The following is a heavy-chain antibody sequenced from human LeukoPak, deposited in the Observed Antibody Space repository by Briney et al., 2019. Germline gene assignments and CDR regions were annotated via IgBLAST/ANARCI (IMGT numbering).Heavy chain of an antibody. Sequence: HEASVKVSCKASGYTFTSYDINWVRQAPGQGLKWMGWMNPNSGNTGYAQKFQGRVTMTRNTSISTAYMELSSLRSEDTAVYYCARSHSGVAADKYYFDYWGQGTLVTVSS. J-gene: IGHJ4*02. CDR3: ARSHSGVAADKYYFDY. CDR2: MNPNSGNT. V-gene: IGHV1-8*01. CDR1: GYTFTSYD. D-gene: IGHD6-13*01.